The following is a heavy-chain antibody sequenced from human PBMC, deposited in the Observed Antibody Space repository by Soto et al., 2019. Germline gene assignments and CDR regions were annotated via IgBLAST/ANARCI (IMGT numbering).Heavy chain of an antibody. D-gene: IGHD1-1*01. J-gene: IGHJ3*02. CDR1: EFTFRNYW. CDR2: IKQDGSEK. CDR3: ARGRTHSYI. V-gene: IGHV3-7*05. Sequence: GGSLRLSCVASEFTFRNYWMTWVRQAPGKGLEWVANIKQDGSEKYYVDSVKGRFTISRDNAKDSLYLQMNSLRADDTAVYYCARGRTHSYIWGQGTMVTVSS.